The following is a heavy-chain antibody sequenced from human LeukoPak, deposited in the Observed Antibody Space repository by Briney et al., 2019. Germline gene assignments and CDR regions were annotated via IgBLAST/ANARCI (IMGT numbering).Heavy chain of an antibody. CDR1: GYTLTELS. D-gene: IGHD3-22*01. J-gene: IGHJ5*02. Sequence: ASVKVSCKVSGYTLTELSMHWVRQAPGKGLEWMGGFDPEDGETIYAQKFQGRVTMTEDTSTDTAYMELSSLRSEDTAVYYCATDLHSSGYLPTNWFDPWGQGTLVTVSS. CDR2: FDPEDGET. CDR3: ATDLHSSGYLPTNWFDP. V-gene: IGHV1-24*01.